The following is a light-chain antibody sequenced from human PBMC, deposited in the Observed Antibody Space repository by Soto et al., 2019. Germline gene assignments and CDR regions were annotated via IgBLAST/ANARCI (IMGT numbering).Light chain of an antibody. CDR3: QPSYSTPWFT. V-gene: IGKV1-39*01. J-gene: IGKJ3*01. CDR2: AAS. CDR1: QSISSY. Sequence: DIQMTQSPSSLSASVGERVTITCRASQSISSYLNWYQQKPGKAPKLLIYAASSLQGGVPSRFSGSGSGTDFTLTISSLQPEDFATYYCQPSYSTPWFTFGPGTKVDIK.